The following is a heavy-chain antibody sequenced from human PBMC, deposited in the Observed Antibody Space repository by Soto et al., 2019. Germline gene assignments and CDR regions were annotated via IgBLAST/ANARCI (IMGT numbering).Heavy chain of an antibody. J-gene: IGHJ3*02. CDR1: GYIFTGYY. Sequence: ASVKVSCKASGYIFTGYYIQWVRQAPGQGLEWMGWINTKTGGTKYAQKFQGRVTMTRDTSINTAYMEVSRLRSDDTAVYYCATDKVAFDMWGQGTMVTVSS. CDR2: INTKTGGT. V-gene: IGHV1-2*02. D-gene: IGHD3-9*01. CDR3: ATDKVAFDM.